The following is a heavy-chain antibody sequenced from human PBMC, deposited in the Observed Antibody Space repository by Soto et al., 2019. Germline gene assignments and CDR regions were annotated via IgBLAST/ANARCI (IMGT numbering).Heavy chain of an antibody. Sequence: SETLSLTCAVSGGSISSGGDSWSWIRQPPGKGLEWIGYIYHSGSTYYNPSLKSRVTISVDRSKNQFSLKLSSVTAADTAVYYCARGGSYHYFDYWGQGTLVTVSS. CDR1: GGSISSGGDS. J-gene: IGHJ4*02. V-gene: IGHV4-30-2*01. CDR3: ARGGSYHYFDY. CDR2: IYHSGST. D-gene: IGHD3-16*01.